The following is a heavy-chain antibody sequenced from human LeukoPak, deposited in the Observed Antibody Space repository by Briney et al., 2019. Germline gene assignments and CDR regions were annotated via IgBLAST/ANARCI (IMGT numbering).Heavy chain of an antibody. CDR1: GYTFTNYY. CDR2: INPSGGST. D-gene: IGHD5-18*01. V-gene: IGHV1-46*01. Sequence: ASVKVSCKASGYTFTNYYMHWVRQAPGQGLEWMGIINPSGGSTSYAQKFQGRVTMTEDTSTDTAYMELSSLRSEDTAVYYCATGYSYGGEYFQHWGQGTLVTVSS. CDR3: ATGYSYGGEYFQH. J-gene: IGHJ1*01.